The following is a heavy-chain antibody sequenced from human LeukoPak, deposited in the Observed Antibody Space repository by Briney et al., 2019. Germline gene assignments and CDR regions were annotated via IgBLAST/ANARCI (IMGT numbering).Heavy chain of an antibody. CDR1: GYSFTSYW. V-gene: IGHV5-51*01. J-gene: IGHJ5*02. CDR3: ARLIVVVVAATHNWFDP. D-gene: IGHD2-15*01. Sequence: GEPLKISCKGSGYSFTSYWIGWVRQMPGKGLEWMGIIYPGDSDTRYNPSFQGQVTISADKSISTAYLQWSSLKASDTAMYYCARLIVVVVAATHNWFDPWGQGTLVTVSS. CDR2: IYPGDSDT.